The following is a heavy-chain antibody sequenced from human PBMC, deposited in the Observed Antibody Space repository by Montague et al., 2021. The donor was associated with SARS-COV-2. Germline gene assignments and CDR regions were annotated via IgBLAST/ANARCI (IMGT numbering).Heavy chain of an antibody. V-gene: IGHV4-59*03. CDR1: FGSISTYY. D-gene: IGHD2-21*01. CDR3: AGQDAWAYCGDECYRGWFDS. J-gene: IGHJ5*01. Sequence: SETLSLTCTVSFGSISTYYWSWIRQPPGKGLEWIGFIFYNESTKYNPSLKRRVSISLDTSKNQFSLKLSSVTAADTAVYYCAGQDAWAYCGDECYRGWFDSWGQGTLVTVSS. CDR2: IFYNEST.